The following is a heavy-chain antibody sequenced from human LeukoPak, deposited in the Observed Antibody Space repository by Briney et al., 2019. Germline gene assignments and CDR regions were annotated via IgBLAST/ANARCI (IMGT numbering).Heavy chain of an antibody. CDR3: ATDCSGGSCYYGMDV. CDR2: SDPEDGET. V-gene: IGHV1-24*01. CDR1: GYTLTELS. D-gene: IGHD2-15*01. Sequence: GASVKVSCKVSGYTLTELSMHWVRQAPGKGLEWMGGSDPEDGETIYAQKFQGRVTMTEDTSTDTAYMELSSLRSEDTAVYYCATDCSGGSCYYGMDVWGQGTTVTVSS. J-gene: IGHJ6*02.